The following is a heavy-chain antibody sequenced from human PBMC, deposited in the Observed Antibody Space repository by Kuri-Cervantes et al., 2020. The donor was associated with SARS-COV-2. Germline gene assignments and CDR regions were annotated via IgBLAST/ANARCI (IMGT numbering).Heavy chain of an antibody. V-gene: IGHV4-30-4*08. CDR3: ARDKRRLSHFDY. Sequence: SCTVSGGSISSGDYYWSWIRQPPGKGLEWIGYIYYSGSTYYNPSLKSRVTISVDTSKNQFSLKLSSVTAADTAVYYCARDKRRLSHFDYWGQGTLVTVSS. J-gene: IGHJ4*02. CDR2: IYYSGST. CDR1: GGSISSGDYY. D-gene: IGHD6-19*01.